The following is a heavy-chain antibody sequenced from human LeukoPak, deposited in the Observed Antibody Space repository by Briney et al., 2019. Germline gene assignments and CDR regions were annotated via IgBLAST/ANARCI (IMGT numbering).Heavy chain of an antibody. J-gene: IGHJ4*02. V-gene: IGHV3-74*01. CDR3: ARVVNYYDSSGYYKYYFDY. Sequence: GGSLGLSCAASGFTFSDYYMSWIRQAPGKGLEWVSRINSDGSSTSYADSVKGRFTISRDNAKNTLYLQMNSLRAEDTAVYYCARVVNYYDSSGYYKYYFDYWGQGTLVTVSS. CDR2: INSDGSST. D-gene: IGHD3-22*01. CDR1: GFTFSDYY.